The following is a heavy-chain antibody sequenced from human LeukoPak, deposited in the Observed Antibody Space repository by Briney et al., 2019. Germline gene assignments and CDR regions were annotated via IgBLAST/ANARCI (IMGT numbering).Heavy chain of an antibody. CDR3: ARLYSSSSGRALDY. J-gene: IGHJ4*02. D-gene: IGHD6-6*01. CDR2: ISSSGSNI. CDR1: GFTVSSYE. V-gene: IGHV3-48*03. Sequence: GGSLRLSCAASGFTVSSYEMNWVRQAPGKGREWVSYISSSGSNINYADSVKGRFTISRDNAKNSLFLQMNSLRAEDTAVYYCARLYSSSSGRALDYWGQGTLVTVSS.